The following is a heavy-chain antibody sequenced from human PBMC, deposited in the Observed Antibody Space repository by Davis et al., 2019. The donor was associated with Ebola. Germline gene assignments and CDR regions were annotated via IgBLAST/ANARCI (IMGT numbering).Heavy chain of an antibody. D-gene: IGHD6-13*01. V-gene: IGHV1-8*01. CDR1: GYTFTSYD. CDR2: MNPNSGNT. J-gene: IGHJ4*02. Sequence: ASVKVSCKASGYTFTSYDINWVRQATGQGLEWMGWMNPNSGNTGYAQKFQGRVTMTRNTSISTAYMELSSLRSEDTAVYYCARMDRSSSWYQTDYWGQGTLVTVSS. CDR3: ARMDRSSSWYQTDY.